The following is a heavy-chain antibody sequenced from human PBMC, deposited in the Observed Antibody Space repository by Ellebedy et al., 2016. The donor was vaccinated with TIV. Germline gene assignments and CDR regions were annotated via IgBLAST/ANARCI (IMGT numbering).Heavy chain of an antibody. CDR2: MRPNSGNT. J-gene: IGHJ6*02. CDR1: GYTFTSYD. V-gene: IGHV1-8*01. Sequence: ASVKVSXXASGYTFTSYDINWVRQATGQGLEWMGWMRPNSGNTGNAQKFQGRVTMTRDTSTSTAYMELSSLRSQDTAVYYCARGAAMDVWGQGTTVTVSS. CDR3: ARGAAMDV. D-gene: IGHD6-13*01.